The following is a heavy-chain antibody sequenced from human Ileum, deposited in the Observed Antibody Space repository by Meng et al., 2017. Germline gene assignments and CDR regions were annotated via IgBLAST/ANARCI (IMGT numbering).Heavy chain of an antibody. V-gene: IGHV1-18*01. D-gene: IGHD4-23*01. J-gene: IGHJ4*02. Sequence: QVQLVQSGAEVKKPGASVMVSCKASGYIFTRYGIGWVRQAPGQGLEWMGWISAYSGNTKYAQKLQGRVTMTTDTSTSTAYMELRNLRSDDTAVYYCARDTVGTTLGDYWGQGTLVTVSS. CDR1: GYIFTRYG. CDR2: ISAYSGNT. CDR3: ARDTVGTTLGDY.